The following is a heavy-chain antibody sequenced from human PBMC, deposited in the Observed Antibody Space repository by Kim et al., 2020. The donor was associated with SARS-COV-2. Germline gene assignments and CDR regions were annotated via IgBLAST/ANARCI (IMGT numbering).Heavy chain of an antibody. Sequence: SYNTYADSVKGRSTTSRDNAKNSLYLQRNSLRAEDTAIYYCAISHMGFDYWGQGTLVTVAS. J-gene: IGHJ4*02. CDR3: AISHMGFDY. CDR2: SYN. V-gene: IGHV3-11*06.